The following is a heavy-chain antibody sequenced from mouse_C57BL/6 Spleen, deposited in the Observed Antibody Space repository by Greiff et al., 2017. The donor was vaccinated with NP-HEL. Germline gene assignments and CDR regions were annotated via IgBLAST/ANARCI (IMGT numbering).Heavy chain of an antibody. CDR3: ARDKDWSVVGFDY. V-gene: IGHV5-4*01. Sequence: EVHLVESGGGLVKPGGSLKLSCAASGFTFSSYAMSWVRQTPEKRLEWVATISDGGSYTYYPDNVKGRFTISRDNAKNNLYLQMSHLKSEDTAMYYCARDKDWSVVGFDYWGQGTTLTVSS. D-gene: IGHD1-1*01. J-gene: IGHJ2*01. CDR1: GFTFSSYA. CDR2: ISDGGSYT.